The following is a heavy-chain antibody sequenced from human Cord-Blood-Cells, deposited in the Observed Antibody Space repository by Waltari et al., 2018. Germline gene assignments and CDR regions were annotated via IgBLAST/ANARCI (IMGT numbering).Heavy chain of an antibody. CDR1: GFTVSSNY. CDR3: ARTISRYFDY. D-gene: IGHD3-9*01. J-gene: IGHJ4*02. Sequence: EVQLVVSGGGLVQPGGSLRLSCAASGFTVSSNYMSWVRQAPGKGLEWVAVIYSGGSTYCADSVKCRVTISRHKSENAPYLQMNSLRAEDTDVYDCARTISRYFDYWVQRTLVTVSS. CDR2: IYSGGST. V-gene: IGHV3-53*04.